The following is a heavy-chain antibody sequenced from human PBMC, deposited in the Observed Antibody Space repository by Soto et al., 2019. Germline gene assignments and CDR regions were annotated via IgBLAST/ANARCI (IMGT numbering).Heavy chain of an antibody. V-gene: IGHV4-30-2*01. J-gene: IGHJ4*01. CDR1: GDSISRDGSS. Sequence: QVQLQESGSGLVKPSQTLVLTCTVSGDSISRDGSSWSWLRQPPGKGLEWIGYIYHSGATYYNPSLKIRVTTSLDKSKNQFSLSLASVTAADTAVYYCAREMSYYFDSWGHGTLVTVSS. CDR2: IYHSGAT. CDR3: AREMSYYFDS.